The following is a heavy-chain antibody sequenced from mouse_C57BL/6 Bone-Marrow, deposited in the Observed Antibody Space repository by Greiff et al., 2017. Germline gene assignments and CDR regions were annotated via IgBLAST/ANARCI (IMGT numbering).Heavy chain of an antibody. D-gene: IGHD2-4*01. CDR3: ARGDYDEFAY. CDR1: GYTFTSYW. Sequence: QVQLQQPGAELVMPGASVKLSCKASGYTFTSYWMHWVKQRPGQGLEWFGEIDPSDRYTNYNQKFKGKSTLTVDKSFIPAYMQISILTSEYSAVDYCARGDYDEFAYWGQGTLVTVCA. CDR2: IDPSDRYT. J-gene: IGHJ3*01. V-gene: IGHV1-69*01.